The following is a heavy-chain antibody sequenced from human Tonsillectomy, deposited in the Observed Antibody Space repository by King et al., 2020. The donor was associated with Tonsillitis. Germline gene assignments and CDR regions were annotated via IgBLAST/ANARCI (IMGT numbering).Heavy chain of an antibody. CDR3: ARRLCSRISCYRFDP. CDR2: IYPADSDT. D-gene: IGHD2-2*01. J-gene: IGHJ5*02. CDR1: GYTFASYW. Sequence: QLVQSGAEVKKPGESLKISCKASGYTFASYWIGWVRQMPGKGLEWMGIIYPADSDTRYSPSFQGHVTISADKSISTDYLQWRSLKASDTAIYYCARRLCSRISCYRFDPWGQGTLVTVSS. V-gene: IGHV5-51*01.